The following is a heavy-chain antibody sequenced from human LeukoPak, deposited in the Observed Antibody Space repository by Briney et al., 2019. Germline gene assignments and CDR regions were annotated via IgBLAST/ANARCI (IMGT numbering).Heavy chain of an antibody. D-gene: IGHD2-15*01. CDR3: ARDEWEYCSASSCYVFDY. CDR2: IYSGGGST. CDR1: GFTVSSNY. J-gene: IGHJ4*02. Sequence: GGSLRLSCAASGFTVSSNYMSWVRQAPGKGLEWVSVIYSGGGSTYYADSVKGRFTISRDNSKNTLYLQMNSLRAEDTAVYYCARDEWEYCSASSCYVFDYWGQGTLVTVSS. V-gene: IGHV3-66*01.